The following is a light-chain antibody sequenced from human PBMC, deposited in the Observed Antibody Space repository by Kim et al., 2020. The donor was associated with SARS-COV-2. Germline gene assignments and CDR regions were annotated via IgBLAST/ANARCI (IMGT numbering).Light chain of an antibody. J-gene: IGLJ2*01. V-gene: IGLV1-47*01. CDR3: AAWDDSLSAVV. Sequence: GQRVTISCSGSSSSSGSTYVYWYQQLPGTAPKLLIYRNNQRPSGVPDRFSGSKSGTSASLAISGLRSEDEADYHCAAWDDSLSAVVFGGGTQLTVL. CDR2: RNN. CDR1: SSSSGSTY.